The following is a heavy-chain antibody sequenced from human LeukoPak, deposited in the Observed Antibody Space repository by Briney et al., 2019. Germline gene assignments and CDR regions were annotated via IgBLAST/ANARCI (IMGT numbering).Heavy chain of an antibody. J-gene: IGHJ4*02. CDR3: ARDNDLLRYFDWPLDY. CDR1: GFTFSSYS. Sequence: GGSLRLSCAASGFTFSSYSMNWVRQAPGKGLEWVSSISSSSSYIYYADSVKGRFTISRDNAKNSLYLQMNSLRAEDTAVYYCARDNDLLRYFDWPLDYWGQGTLATVSS. D-gene: IGHD3-9*01. V-gene: IGHV3-21*01. CDR2: ISSSSSYI.